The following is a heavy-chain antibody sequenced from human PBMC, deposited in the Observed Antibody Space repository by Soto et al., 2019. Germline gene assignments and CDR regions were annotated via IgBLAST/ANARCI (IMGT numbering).Heavy chain of an antibody. J-gene: IGHJ3*02. V-gene: IGHV4-39*01. CDR1: GGSISSSSYY. D-gene: IGHD2-15*01. CDR3: ARGLVVVVAKDVFDI. Sequence: SETLSLTCTVSGGSISSSSYYWGWIRQPPGKGLEWIGSIYYSGSTYYNPSLKSRVTISVDTSKNQFSLKLSSVTAADTAVYYCARGLVVVVAKDVFDIWGQGTMVTVSS. CDR2: IYYSGST.